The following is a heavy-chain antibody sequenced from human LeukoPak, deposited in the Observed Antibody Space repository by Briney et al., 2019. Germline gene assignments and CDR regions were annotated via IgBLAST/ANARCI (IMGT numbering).Heavy chain of an antibody. Sequence: SETLSLTCTVSGGSISSSSYYWGWIRQPPGKGLEWIGSIYYSGSTYYNPSLKSRVTISVDTSKNQFSLKLSSVTAADTAVYYCARDHGVGAMDWGQGTLITVSS. V-gene: IGHV4-39*07. D-gene: IGHD1-26*01. CDR3: ARDHGVGAMD. CDR1: GGSISSSSYY. J-gene: IGHJ4*02. CDR2: IYYSGST.